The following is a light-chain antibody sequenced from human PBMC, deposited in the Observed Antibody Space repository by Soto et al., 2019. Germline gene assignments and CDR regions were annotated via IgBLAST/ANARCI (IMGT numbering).Light chain of an antibody. CDR3: QQYGRAPWT. J-gene: IGKJ1*01. CDR1: QSVSNSY. V-gene: IGKV3-20*01. Sequence: ENVLTQCPGTLSLSPGERATLSCRASQSVSNSYLAWYQQKPGQAPRLLIHGASSRATGIPDRFSGSGSGTDFTLTISRLEAEDFAVYYCQQYGRAPWTFGQGTKVEIK. CDR2: GAS.